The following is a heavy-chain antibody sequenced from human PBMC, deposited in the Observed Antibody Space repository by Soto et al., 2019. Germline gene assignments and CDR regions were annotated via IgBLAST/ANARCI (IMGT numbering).Heavy chain of an antibody. Sequence: PGGSLRLSCEASGFTISGCSMNWVRQAPGKGLEWVALISYDGSDKDYADSVKGRFTISRDNSRNMLYLQMNSLKTEDTAVYFCTTGVTVTYYSFDYWGQGTLVTVSS. CDR1: GFTISGCS. CDR2: ISYDGSDK. CDR3: TTGVTVTYYSFDY. V-gene: IGHV3-30*03. D-gene: IGHD4-17*01. J-gene: IGHJ4*02.